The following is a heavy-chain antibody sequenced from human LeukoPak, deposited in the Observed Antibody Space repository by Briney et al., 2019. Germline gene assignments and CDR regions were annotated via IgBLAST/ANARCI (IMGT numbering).Heavy chain of an antibody. CDR1: GFTFRIYA. Sequence: QSGGSLRLSCAVSGFTFRIYAMSWVRQAPGKGLEWVSDISGSGGSTSYADSVKGRFTISRDNSNNTLFLQMNSLRAEDTAVYYCARDLTKLYLYGMDVWGQGTTVTVSS. CDR3: ARDLTKLYLYGMDV. CDR2: ISGSGGST. D-gene: IGHD3-9*01. V-gene: IGHV3-23*01. J-gene: IGHJ6*02.